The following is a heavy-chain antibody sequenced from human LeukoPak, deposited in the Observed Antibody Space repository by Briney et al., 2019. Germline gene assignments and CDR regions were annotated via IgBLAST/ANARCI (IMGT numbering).Heavy chain of an antibody. J-gene: IGHJ3*02. Sequence: PGGSLRLSCAPSGFTFSSYSTNWVRQAPGKGLEWVSYISSSSSTIYYADSVKGRFTISRDNAKNSLYLQMNSLRAEDTAVYYCARDDSLPVTRHANAFDIWGQGTMVTVSS. CDR2: ISSSSSTI. CDR3: ARDDSLPVTRHANAFDI. CDR1: GFTFSSYS. D-gene: IGHD4-17*01. V-gene: IGHV3-48*01.